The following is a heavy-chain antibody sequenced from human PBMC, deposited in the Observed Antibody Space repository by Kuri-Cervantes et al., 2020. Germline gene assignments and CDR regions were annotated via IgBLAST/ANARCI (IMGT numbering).Heavy chain of an antibody. CDR1: GFTVSSNY. V-gene: IGHV3-53*01. CDR3: ARGRRVPVAGYYYYYMDV. J-gene: IGHJ6*03. Sequence: GESLKISCAASGFTVSSNYMSWVRQAPGKGLEWVSVIYSGGSTYYADSVKGRFTISRDNSKNTLYLQMNSLRAEDTAVYYCARGRRVPVAGYYYYYMDVWGKGTTVTVSS. D-gene: IGHD2-2*01. CDR2: IYSGGST.